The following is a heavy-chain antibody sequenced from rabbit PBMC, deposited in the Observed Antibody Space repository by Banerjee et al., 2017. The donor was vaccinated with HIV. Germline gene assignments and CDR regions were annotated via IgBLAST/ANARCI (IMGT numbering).Heavy chain of an antibody. D-gene: IGHD4-1*01. CDR2: IGAGSSGTT. V-gene: IGHV1S45*01. Sequence: QEQLVESGGGLVQPEGSLTLTCKASGFTLSSYWMWWVRQAPGKGLEWIACIGAGSSGTTYYASWAKGRFTVSKTSSTTVTLQMTSLTAADTATYFCARDYTGWGDTNLWGPGTLVTVS. CDR1: GFTLSSYW. J-gene: IGHJ4*01. CDR3: ARDYTGWGDTNL.